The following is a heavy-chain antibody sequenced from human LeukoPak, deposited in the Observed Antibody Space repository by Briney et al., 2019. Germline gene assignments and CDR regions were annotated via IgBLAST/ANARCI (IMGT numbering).Heavy chain of an antibody. CDR2: INPNSGGT. D-gene: IGHD1-26*01. V-gene: IGHV1-2*02. CDR3: ARGVLLQGRGAFDI. J-gene: IGHJ3*02. CDR1: GYTFTGYY. Sequence: VASVKVSCKASGYTFTGYYMHWVRQAPGQGLEWMGWINPNSGGTNYAQKFQDRVTMTRDTSISTAYMELSSLTYDDTAVYYCARGVLLQGRGAFDIWGQGAMVTVSS.